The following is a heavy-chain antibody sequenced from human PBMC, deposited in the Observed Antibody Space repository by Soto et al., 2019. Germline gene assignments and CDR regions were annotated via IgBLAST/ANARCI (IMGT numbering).Heavy chain of an antibody. Sequence: QVQLVQSGAEVKKPGSSVKVSCKASGGTFSSYAISWVRQAPGQGLEWMGGIIPIFGTANYAQKFQGRVXIXAXASTSTAYMELSSLRSEDTAVYYCARALGDGYNYPYWGQGTLVTVSS. D-gene: IGHD5-12*01. CDR1: GGTFSSYA. V-gene: IGHV1-69*12. J-gene: IGHJ4*02. CDR2: IIPIFGTA. CDR3: ARALGDGYNYPY.